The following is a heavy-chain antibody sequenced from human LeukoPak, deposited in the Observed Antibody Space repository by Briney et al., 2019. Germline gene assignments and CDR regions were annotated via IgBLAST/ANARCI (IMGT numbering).Heavy chain of an antibody. V-gene: IGHV3-9*01. CDR1: GFTFSSYD. D-gene: IGHD2-15*01. CDR2: ISWNSGSI. Sequence: GGSLRLSCAASGFTFSSYDMHWVRQAPGKGLEWVSGISWNSGSIGYADSVKGRFTISRDNAKNSLYLQMNSLRAEDTALYYCAKVGYRDYFDYWGQGALVTVSS. CDR3: AKVGYRDYFDY. J-gene: IGHJ4*02.